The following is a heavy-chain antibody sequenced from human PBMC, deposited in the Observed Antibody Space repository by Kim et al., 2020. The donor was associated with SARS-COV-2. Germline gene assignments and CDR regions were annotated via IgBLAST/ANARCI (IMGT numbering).Heavy chain of an antibody. J-gene: IGHJ4*02. CDR3: ASALVH. V-gene: IGHV4-4*07. CDR1: GDSLSSDY. Sequence: SETLSLTCTVSGDSLSSDYWSWNRQPAGKGLEWIGRTYTSGRTNYNPSLQSRVTMTVDMSKNQFSLKLSSVTAADTAVYYCASALVHWGQGTLVTASS. D-gene: IGHD2-2*01. CDR2: TYTSGRT.